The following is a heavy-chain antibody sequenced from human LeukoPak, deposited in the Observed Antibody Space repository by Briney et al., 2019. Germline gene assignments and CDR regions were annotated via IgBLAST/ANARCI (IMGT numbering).Heavy chain of an antibody. D-gene: IGHD3-16*01. CDR3: ARATTSLGPYYFDY. CDR2: IYYSGST. V-gene: IGHV4-39*01. Sequence: SETLSLTCTVSGGSISSSSYYWGWIRQPPGKGLEWIGSIYYSGSTYYNPSLKSRVTISVDTSKNQFSLKLSSVTAADTAVYYCARATTSLGPYYFDYWGQGTLVTVSS. J-gene: IGHJ4*02. CDR1: GGSISSSSYY.